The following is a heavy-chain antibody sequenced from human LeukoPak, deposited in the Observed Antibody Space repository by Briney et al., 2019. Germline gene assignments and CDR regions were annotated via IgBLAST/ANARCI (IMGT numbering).Heavy chain of an antibody. D-gene: IGHD1-26*01. V-gene: IGHV4-34*01. CDR1: GGSFSGYY. Sequence: SETLSLTCAVYGGSFSGYYWSWIRKPPGKGLEWIGEINHSGSTNYNPSLKSRVTISVDTSRNQFSLKLSSVTAADTAVYYCARAPSSGSYYWFDPWGQGTLVTVSS. CDR2: INHSGST. J-gene: IGHJ5*02. CDR3: ARAPSSGSYYWFDP.